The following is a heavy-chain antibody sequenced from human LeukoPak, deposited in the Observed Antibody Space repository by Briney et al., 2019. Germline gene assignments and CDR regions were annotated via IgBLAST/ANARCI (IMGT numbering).Heavy chain of an antibody. CDR1: GGSFSGYY. J-gene: IGHJ4*02. Sequence: PSETLSLTCAVYGGSFSGYYWSWIRQPPGKGLEWIGEINHSGSTNYNPSLKSRVTISVDTSKNQFSLKLSSVTAADTAVYYCARLGPNWQPFDYWGQGTLVTVSS. D-gene: IGHD3-10*01. V-gene: IGHV4-34*01. CDR2: INHSGST. CDR3: ARLGPNWQPFDY.